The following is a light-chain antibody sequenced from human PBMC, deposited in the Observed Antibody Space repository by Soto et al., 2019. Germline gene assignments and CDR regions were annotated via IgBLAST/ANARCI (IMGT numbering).Light chain of an antibody. J-gene: IGKJ4*01. CDR3: QQYVTSPPT. CDR2: GAS. V-gene: IGKV3-20*01. Sequence: EIVLTQSPGTLSLSPGGRATLSCRASQSVSSSYLAWYQQNPGQAPRLLIYGASSRAAGIPDRFSGSGSGTDFTLTISRLEPEDFALYYCQQYVTSPPTFGGGTRWISN. CDR1: QSVSSSY.